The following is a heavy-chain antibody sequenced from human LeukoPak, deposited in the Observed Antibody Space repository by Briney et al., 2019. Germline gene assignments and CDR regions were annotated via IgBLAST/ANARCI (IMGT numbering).Heavy chain of an antibody. CDR2: IKQDRSEK. J-gene: IGHJ5*02. V-gene: IGHV3-7*01. Sequence: GGSLRLSCSASGFTFTSYWMSWLRQAPGKGLEWVANIKQDRSEKYYVDSVKGRFTNYRDNDKNSLYLQMNSLRGEDTAVYYCARRYSTSWSGFDPWGQGTLVTVSS. CDR3: ARRYSTSWSGFDP. D-gene: IGHD2-2*01. CDR1: GFTFTSYW.